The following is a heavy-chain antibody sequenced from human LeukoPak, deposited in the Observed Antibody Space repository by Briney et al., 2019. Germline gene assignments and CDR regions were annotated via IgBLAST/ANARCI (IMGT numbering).Heavy chain of an antibody. J-gene: IGHJ6*02. CDR3: VRAMDV. CDR2: INQDGSEK. CDR1: GFTFSSYW. V-gene: IGHV3-7*01. Sequence: GGSLRLSCAASGFTFSSYWLNWVRQAPGKGLEWVANINQDGSEKYYVDSGKGRFTISRDNAKNSLYLQMNSLRAEDTAVYYCVRAMDVWGQGTTVTVSS.